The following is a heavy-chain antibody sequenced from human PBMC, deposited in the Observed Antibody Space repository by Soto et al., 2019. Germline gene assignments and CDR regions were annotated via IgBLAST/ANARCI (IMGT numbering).Heavy chain of an antibody. J-gene: IGHJ3*02. CDR3: AAAYVDIVATTPDAFDI. V-gene: IGHV1-58*01. CDR1: GFTFTSSA. Sequence: SLKVSCKASGFTFTSSAVQWVRQARGQRLEWIGWIVVGSGNTNYAQKFQERVTITRDMSTSTAYMELSSLRSEDTAVYYCAAAYVDIVATTPDAFDIWGQGTMVTVSS. CDR2: IVVGSGNT. D-gene: IGHD5-12*01.